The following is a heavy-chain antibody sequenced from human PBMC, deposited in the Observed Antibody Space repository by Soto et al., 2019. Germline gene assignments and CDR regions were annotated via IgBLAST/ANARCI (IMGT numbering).Heavy chain of an antibody. D-gene: IGHD1-1*01. CDR3: AKDQGRIYNPFDY. CDR2: ISYDGRDK. Sequence: QVRLVESGGGVFQPGSSLRLSCAASGFTFISHGMHWVRQAPGKGLEWVALISYDGRDKYYADSVEGRFTISRDNSKKTVYLQLSSLRPEDTAVYYCAKDQGRIYNPFDYWGQGTLVTVSS. J-gene: IGHJ4*02. CDR1: GFTFISHG. V-gene: IGHV3-30*18.